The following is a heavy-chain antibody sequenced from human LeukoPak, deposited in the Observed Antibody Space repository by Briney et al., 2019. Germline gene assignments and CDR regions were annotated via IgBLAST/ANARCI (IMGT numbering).Heavy chain of an antibody. V-gene: IGHV4-59*01. J-gene: IGHJ4*02. Sequence: SETLSLTCTVSGDSISGSYWSWIRQPPGKGLEWIAYMYNSGSTNYNPSLKSRVTISIDTSKNQFSLKLSSLTAADTAIYYCARGIESYGDYGYWGQGILVTVSS. CDR2: MYNSGST. CDR3: ARGIESYGDYGY. D-gene: IGHD4-17*01. CDR1: GDSISGSY.